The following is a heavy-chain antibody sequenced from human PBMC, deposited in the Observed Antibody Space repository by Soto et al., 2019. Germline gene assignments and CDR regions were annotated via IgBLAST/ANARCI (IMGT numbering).Heavy chain of an antibody. J-gene: IGHJ4*02. V-gene: IGHV4-30-4*01. CDR2: IYYSGST. CDR1: GGSIRSGDYY. Sequence: QVQLQESGPGLVKPSQTLSLTCTVSGGSIRSGDYYWSWIRQPPGKGLEWIGYIYYSGSTYYNPSLKSRVTISVDTSKNQFSLKLSSVTAADTAVYYCASSYCSSTSCPAVVDYWGQGTLVTVSS. CDR3: ASSYCSSTSCPAVVDY. D-gene: IGHD2-2*01.